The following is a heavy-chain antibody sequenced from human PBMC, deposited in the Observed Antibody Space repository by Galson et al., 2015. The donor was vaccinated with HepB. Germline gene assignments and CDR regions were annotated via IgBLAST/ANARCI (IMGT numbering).Heavy chain of an antibody. CDR3: ARDKGYTGYVLGGPFADP. D-gene: IGHD5-12*01. Sequence: SVKVSCRASGYTFTSYGISWVRQAPGQGLEWMGWISTYNGNTNYAQKLQGRVTMTTDTSTSTAYMELRSLRSDDTAVYYCARDKGYTGYVLGGPFADPWGQGTLVTVSS. CDR2: ISTYNGNT. J-gene: IGHJ5*02. V-gene: IGHV1-18*01. CDR1: GYTFTSYG.